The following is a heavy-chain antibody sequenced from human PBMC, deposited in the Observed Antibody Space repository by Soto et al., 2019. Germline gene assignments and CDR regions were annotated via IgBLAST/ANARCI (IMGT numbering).Heavy chain of an antibody. CDR3: GRESGETWDYEAS. J-gene: IGHJ5*02. V-gene: IGHV4-30-4*01. Sequence: SETLSLTCTVSGGSITSGDNYWSWVRQPPGKGLEWIGYIYYSGHTYYNPSLKSRLTISVDTSKNHFSLTLRSVTAADSAVYHCGRESGETWDYEASWGQGTPVTVSS. CDR2: IYYSGHT. CDR1: GGSITSGDNY. D-gene: IGHD1-7*01.